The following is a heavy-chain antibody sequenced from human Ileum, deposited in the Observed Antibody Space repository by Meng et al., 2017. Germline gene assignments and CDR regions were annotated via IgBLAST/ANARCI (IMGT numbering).Heavy chain of an antibody. Sequence: GGSLRLSCAASGFTFRNDAMIWVRQGAGKGLEWVSLVDKSGTFTSYADSVKGRFTISRDNSKNTFYLQMNSLRVEDTAVYYCVRGAWLAHWGQGALVTGSS. CDR2: VDKSGTFT. CDR1: GFTFRNDA. V-gene: IGHV3-23*05. D-gene: IGHD6-19*01. CDR3: VRGAWLAH. J-gene: IGHJ4*02.